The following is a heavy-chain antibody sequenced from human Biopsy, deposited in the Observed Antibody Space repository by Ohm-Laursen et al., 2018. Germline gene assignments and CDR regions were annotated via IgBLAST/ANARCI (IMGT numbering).Heavy chain of an antibody. J-gene: IGHJ1*01. D-gene: IGHD4-23*01. V-gene: IGHV4-59*11. CDR1: GGSFTGHY. CDR2: ISHTGYT. CDR3: ARGSNEYGGLYFPH. Sequence: SDTLSLTCTVSGGSFTGHYRTWIRQPPGKGLEWIGHISHTGYTSYKSSLKSRVTTSLDTSRKHFSLRLTSLAAADTAVYYCARGSNEYGGLYFPHWGQGTLVTVSS.